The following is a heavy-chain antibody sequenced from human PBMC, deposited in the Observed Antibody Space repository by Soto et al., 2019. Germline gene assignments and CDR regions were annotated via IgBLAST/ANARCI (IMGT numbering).Heavy chain of an antibody. V-gene: IGHV2-5*02. CDR2: IFWDDTE. D-gene: IGHD2-15*01. J-gene: IGHJ4*02. CDR3: AYALRGSSCRCARCYYFDY. Sequence: QITLKESGPTLVKPTQTLTLTCTFSGFSLSTNGVGVGWIRQPPGKALEWLALIFWDDTERYRPSLQSRLTITRDTSNDQVVLSMTHIDPGDTATYFCAYALRGSSCRCARCYYFDYWGQGTMVTVSS. CDR1: GFSLSTNGVG.